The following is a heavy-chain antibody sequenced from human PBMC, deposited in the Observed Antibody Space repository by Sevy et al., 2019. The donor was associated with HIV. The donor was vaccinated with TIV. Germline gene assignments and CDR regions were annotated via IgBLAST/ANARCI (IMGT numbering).Heavy chain of an antibody. CDR2: IKEDGSEK. CDR1: GFIFSTYW. J-gene: IGHJ4*02. D-gene: IGHD1-26*01. CDR3: ARGGKYPGY. Sequence: GGSLRLSCAASGFIFSTYWMSWVRQAPGKGLEWVANIKEDGSEKCYVGSVKGRFTISRDNAKNSLYLQMSSLRAEDTAVYYCARGGKYPGYWGQGTLVTVSS. V-gene: IGHV3-7*01.